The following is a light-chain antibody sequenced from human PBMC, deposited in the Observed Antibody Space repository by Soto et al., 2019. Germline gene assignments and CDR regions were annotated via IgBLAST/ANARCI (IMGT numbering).Light chain of an antibody. V-gene: IGLV1-51*01. CDR3: GAWDSSLRVVL. CDR1: SSNIGASY. Sequence: QSVLTQPPSMSAAPGQKITISCSGSSSNIGASYVFWYQQFPGTAPKLLIYDTDKRPSGIPDRFSGSKSGTSATLGITRLQTGYEADYYCGAWDSSLRVVLFGGGTKLTVL. J-gene: IGLJ3*02. CDR2: DTD.